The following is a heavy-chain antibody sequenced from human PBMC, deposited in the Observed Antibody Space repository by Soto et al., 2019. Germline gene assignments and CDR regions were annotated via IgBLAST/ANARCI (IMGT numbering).Heavy chain of an antibody. D-gene: IGHD2-2*01. J-gene: IGHJ4*02. CDR2: ISYDGSNK. V-gene: IGHV3-30*18. CDR3: AKTRTSAYYFDY. Sequence: PGGSLRLSCAASGFTFSSYGMHWVRQAPGKGLEWVAVISYDGSNKYYADSVKGRFTISRDNSKNTLYLQMNSRRAEDTAVYYCAKTRTSAYYFDYWGQGTLVTVSS. CDR1: GFTFSSYG.